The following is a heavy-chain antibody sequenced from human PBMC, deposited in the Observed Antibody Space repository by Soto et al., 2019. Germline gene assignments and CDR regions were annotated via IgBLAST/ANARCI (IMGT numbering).Heavy chain of an antibody. CDR1: GGSFSGYY. CDR2: INHSGST. Sequence: PSETLSLTCAVYGGSFSGYYWSWIRQPPGKGLEWIGEINHSGSTNYNPSLKSRVTISVDTSMNQFSLKLSSVTAADTAVYYCARLRLGENFDYWGQGTLVTVSS. CDR3: ARLRLGENFDY. J-gene: IGHJ4*02. D-gene: IGHD6-19*01. V-gene: IGHV4-34*01.